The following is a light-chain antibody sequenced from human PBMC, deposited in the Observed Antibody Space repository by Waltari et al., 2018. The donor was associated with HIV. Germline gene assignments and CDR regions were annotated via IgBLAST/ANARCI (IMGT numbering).Light chain of an antibody. Sequence: QSALTQPRPVSVSPGQSVTISCTGTRSDVGGYNSVSWYQQHPGTAPKLRIYDVSKRPSGVPDRFSGSKSGNTASLTISGLQAEDEADYYCCSYAGSFTWVFGGGTKLTVL. V-gene: IGLV2-11*01. CDR1: RSDVGGYNS. CDR3: CSYAGSFTWV. J-gene: IGLJ3*02. CDR2: DVS.